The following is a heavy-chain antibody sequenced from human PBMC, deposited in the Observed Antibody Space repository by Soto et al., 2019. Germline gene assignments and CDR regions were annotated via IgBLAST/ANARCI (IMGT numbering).Heavy chain of an antibody. CDR1: GFTFSSCA. J-gene: IGHJ5*01. D-gene: IGHD5-18*01. V-gene: IGHV3-64D*08. CDR2: ISSNGCDT. CDR3: VKRFADTYGYDS. Sequence: PGGSLRLSCSASGFTFSSCAMHWVRQAPGRGLEYVSAISSNGCDTYYADSVMGRFTISRDNSKNTLYLQMSSLRAEDTAVYYCVKRFADTYGYDSWGQGTLVTVSS.